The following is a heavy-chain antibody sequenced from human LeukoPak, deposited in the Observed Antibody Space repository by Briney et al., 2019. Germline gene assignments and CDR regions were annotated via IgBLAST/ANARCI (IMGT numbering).Heavy chain of an antibody. CDR3: ARDRIYSSSWYQILDY. V-gene: IGHV1-69*05. CDR2: IIPIFGTA. J-gene: IGHJ4*02. D-gene: IGHD6-13*01. CDR1: GGTFSSYA. Sequence: SVKVSCKASGGTFSSYAISWVRQAPGQGLEWMGRIIPIFGTANYAQKFQGRVTITTDESTSTAYMELSSLRSEDTAVYYCARDRIYSSSWYQILDYWGQGTLVTVSS.